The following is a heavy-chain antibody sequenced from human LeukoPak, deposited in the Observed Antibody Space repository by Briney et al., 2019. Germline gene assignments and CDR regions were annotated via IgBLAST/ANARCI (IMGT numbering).Heavy chain of an antibody. CDR3: ARGQAEWERLSAPFYSFDY. Sequence: GGSLRLSCAASGFTFSSYGMHWVRQAPGKGLEWVALIWYGGSNKYYADSVKGRFTISRDNSKNTLYLQKNSLRAEDTAVYYCARGQAEWERLSAPFYSFDYWGQGTLVTVSS. V-gene: IGHV3-33*01. CDR2: IWYGGSNK. D-gene: IGHD1-26*01. CDR1: GFTFSSYG. J-gene: IGHJ4*02.